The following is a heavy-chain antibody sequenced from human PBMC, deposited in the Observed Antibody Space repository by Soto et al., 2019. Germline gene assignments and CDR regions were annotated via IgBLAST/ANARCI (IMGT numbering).Heavy chain of an antibody. CDR3: ARGQTWAHFDY. Sequence: GGSLRLSCAASGFTISSYAMHWVRQAPGKGLEYVSGISPDGGSTYYGNSVRGRFTISRDNSKSMLYLQMGSLRAEDLAVYYCARGQTWAHFDYWGQGTLVTVSS. CDR1: GFTISSYA. V-gene: IGHV3-64*01. D-gene: IGHD1-26*01. CDR2: ISPDGGST. J-gene: IGHJ4*02.